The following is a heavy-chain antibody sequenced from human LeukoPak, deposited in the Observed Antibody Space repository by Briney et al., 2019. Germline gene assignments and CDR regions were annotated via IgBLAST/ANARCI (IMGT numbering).Heavy chain of an antibody. CDR1: GFTFSSYA. V-gene: IGHV3-30-3*01. CDR3: ARDAQWAYYDILTDHLGYFDY. D-gene: IGHD3-9*01. CDR2: ISYDGSNK. J-gene: IGHJ4*02. Sequence: GRSLRLSCAASGFTFSSYAMHWVRQAPGKGLEWVAIISYDGSNKYYEDSGKGRFTISRDNSKNTLYLQMNSLRPEDTAVYYCARDAQWAYYDILTDHLGYFDYWGQGTLVTVSS.